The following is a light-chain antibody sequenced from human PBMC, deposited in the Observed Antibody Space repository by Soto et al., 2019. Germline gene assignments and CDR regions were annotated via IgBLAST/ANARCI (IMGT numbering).Light chain of an antibody. CDR3: LQHISYPYT. V-gene: IGKV1-17*03. CDR2: ATS. J-gene: IGKJ2*01. Sequence: DIQMTQSPSAMSASVGDTVTITCRTSQGISNYLAWVQQKPGKAPKRLIYATSSLQSGVPSRFSGSGSGTEFTLTISSLQPEDFATYVCLQHISYPYTFGQGTKLEIK. CDR1: QGISNY.